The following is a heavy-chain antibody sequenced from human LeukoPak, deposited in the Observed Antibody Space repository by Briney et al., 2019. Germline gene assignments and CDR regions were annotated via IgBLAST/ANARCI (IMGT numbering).Heavy chain of an antibody. V-gene: IGHV3-48*03. CDR1: GFTFSSYE. CDR3: ARNDYSSSSYFY. CDR2: ISSGGSAI. Sequence: GESLRLSCGASGFTFSSYEMNWVRQAPGKGLEWVSYISSGGSAIYYADSVKGRFTISRDNAKNSLYLQMNNLRAEDTAVYYCARNDYSSSSYFYWGQGTLVTVSS. J-gene: IGHJ4*02. D-gene: IGHD6-6*01.